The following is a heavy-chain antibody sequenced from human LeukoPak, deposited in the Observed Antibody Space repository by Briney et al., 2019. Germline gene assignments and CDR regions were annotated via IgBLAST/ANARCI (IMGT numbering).Heavy chain of an antibody. Sequence: GGSLRLSCAACGFTFSIYWMHWVRQAPGKGLVWVSRINSDGSSTSYADSVKGRFTISRDNAKNTLYLQMNSLRAEDTAVYYCARDPPYYDFWSGYPSLLYGMDVWGQGTTVTVSS. V-gene: IGHV3-74*01. CDR1: GFTFSIYW. CDR2: INSDGSST. CDR3: ARDPPYYDFWSGYPSLLYGMDV. J-gene: IGHJ6*02. D-gene: IGHD3-3*01.